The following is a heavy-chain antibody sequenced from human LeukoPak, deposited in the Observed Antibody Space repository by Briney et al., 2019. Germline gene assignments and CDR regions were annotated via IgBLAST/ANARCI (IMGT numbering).Heavy chain of an antibody. D-gene: IGHD3-3*01. Sequence: ASVKVSCKASGYTFTGYYMHCVRQAPGQGLEWMGWINPNSGGTNYAQKLQGRVTMTTDTSTSTAYMELRSLRSDDTAVYYCARDPAYYDFWSGYYQGYYYMDVWGKGTTVTVSS. V-gene: IGHV1-2*02. J-gene: IGHJ6*03. CDR3: ARDPAYYDFWSGYYQGYYYMDV. CDR1: GYTFTGYY. CDR2: INPNSGGT.